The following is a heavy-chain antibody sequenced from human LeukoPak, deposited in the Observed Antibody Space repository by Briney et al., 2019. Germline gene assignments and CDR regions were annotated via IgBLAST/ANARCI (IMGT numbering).Heavy chain of an antibody. J-gene: IGHJ4*02. Sequence: GSLRLSCAASGFTFSSYAMAWFGQAPGKGLEWVSAISGSGGSTYYADSVKGRFTISRDNSENTLYLQMNSLRAEDTAVYYCAKVPQLGHYYFDYWGQGTLVTVSS. D-gene: IGHD1-1*01. CDR1: GFTFSSYA. V-gene: IGHV3-23*01. CDR2: ISGSGGST. CDR3: AKVPQLGHYYFDY.